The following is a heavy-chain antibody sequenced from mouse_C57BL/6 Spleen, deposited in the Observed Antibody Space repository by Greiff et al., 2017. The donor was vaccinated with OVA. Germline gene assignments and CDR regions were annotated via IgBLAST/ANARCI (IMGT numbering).Heavy chain of an antibody. J-gene: IGHJ4*01. CDR2: INPSNGGT. V-gene: IGHV1-53*01. CDR3: ADSSGLYYAMDY. Sequence: QVQLQQPGTELVKPGASVKLSCKASGYTFTSYWMHWVKQRPGQGLAWIGNINPSNGGTTYTEKFKSKATLTVDKSSSTAYMQLSSLTSEDSAVYYCADSSGLYYAMDYWGQGTSVTVSS. D-gene: IGHD3-2*02. CDR1: GYTFTSYW.